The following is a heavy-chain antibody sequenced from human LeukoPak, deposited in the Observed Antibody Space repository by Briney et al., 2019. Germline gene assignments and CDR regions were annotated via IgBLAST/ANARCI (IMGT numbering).Heavy chain of an antibody. V-gene: IGHV3-33*06. CDR2: IFNDGSNQ. CDR3: VKDAERGFDYSNSLEK. CDR1: KFIFSHYG. Sequence: PGGSLRLSCAASKFIFSHYGMHWVRQAPGKGLEWVAVIFNDGSNQYYADSVKGRFTVSRDNSQNMLYLQMNSLGPEDTAVYYCVKDAERGFDYSNSLEKWGQGTLVTVSS. J-gene: IGHJ4*02. D-gene: IGHD4-11*01.